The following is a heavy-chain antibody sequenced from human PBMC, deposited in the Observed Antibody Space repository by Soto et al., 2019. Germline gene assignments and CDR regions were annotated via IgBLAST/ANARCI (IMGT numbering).Heavy chain of an antibody. CDR1: GDSVSSNSAA. CDR3: ARTKIVVPAAIPTGMDV. J-gene: IGHJ6*02. D-gene: IGHD2-2*01. Sequence: SQTLSLTCAISGDSVSSNSAAWNWIRQSPSRGLEWLGRTYYRSKWYNDYAVSVKSRITINPDTSKNQFSLQLNSVTPEDTAVYYCARTKIVVPAAIPTGMDVWGQGTRVTVSS. V-gene: IGHV6-1*01. CDR2: TYYRSKWYN.